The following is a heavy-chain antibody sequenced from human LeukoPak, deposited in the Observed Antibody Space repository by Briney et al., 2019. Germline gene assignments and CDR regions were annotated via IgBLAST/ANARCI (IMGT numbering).Heavy chain of an antibody. D-gene: IGHD3-10*01. CDR3: ARMVTMVRGVLTYYYYYGMDV. Sequence: GASVTVSCKASGYTFTGYYMHWVRQAPGQGLEWMGWINPNSGGTNYAQKFQGRVTMTRDTSISTAYMELSRLRSDDTAVYYCARMVTMVRGVLTYYYYYGMDVWGQGTTVTVSS. CDR1: GYTFTGYY. V-gene: IGHV1-2*02. J-gene: IGHJ6*02. CDR2: INPNSGGT.